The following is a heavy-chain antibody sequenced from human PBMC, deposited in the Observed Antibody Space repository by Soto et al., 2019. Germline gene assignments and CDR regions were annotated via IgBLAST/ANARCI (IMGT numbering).Heavy chain of an antibody. CDR3: ARGELGSGWYEYYYGMDV. Sequence: QVQLVQSGAEVKKPGSSVKVSCKASGGTFSSYAISWVRQAPGQGLEWMGGIIPIFGTANYAQKFQGRVTITADESTSTAYMGLSSLRSEDTAVYYCARGELGSGWYEYYYGMDVWGQGTTVTVSS. CDR2: IIPIFGTA. V-gene: IGHV1-69*12. J-gene: IGHJ6*02. CDR1: GGTFSSYA. D-gene: IGHD6-19*01.